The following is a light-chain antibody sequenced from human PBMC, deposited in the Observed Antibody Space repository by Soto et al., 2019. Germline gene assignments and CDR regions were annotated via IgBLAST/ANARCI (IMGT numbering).Light chain of an antibody. J-gene: IGLJ2*01. V-gene: IGLV1-44*01. CDR1: SSNIGSHT. CDR2: SNT. Sequence: QSVLTQPPSASGTPGQTIAISCSGGSSNIGSHTVNWYQQLPGTAPRLLIYSNTQRPSGVPDRFSGSKSGTSASLAISGLQSEYEGDYYCAAWDDSLNRVVFGGGTKVTVL. CDR3: AAWDDSLNRVV.